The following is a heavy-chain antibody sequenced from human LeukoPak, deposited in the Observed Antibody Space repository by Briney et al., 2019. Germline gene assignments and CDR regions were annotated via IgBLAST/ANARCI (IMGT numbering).Heavy chain of an antibody. D-gene: IGHD1-1*01. Sequence: ASVKVSCTTSGYTFTLYYVHWVRQAPGQGPEWMGFINPHSGTSKYVQKFQDRVTITRDTSASTAYMELSSLRSEDTAVYYCAREGYTEEGMDVWGQGTTVTVSS. CDR3: AREGYTEEGMDV. V-gene: IGHV1-2*02. CDR1: GYTFTLYY. J-gene: IGHJ6*02. CDR2: INPHSGTS.